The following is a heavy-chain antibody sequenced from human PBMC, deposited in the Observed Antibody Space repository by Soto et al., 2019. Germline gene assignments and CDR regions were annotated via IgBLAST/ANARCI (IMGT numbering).Heavy chain of an antibody. D-gene: IGHD2-2*01. V-gene: IGHV1-69*13. CDR3: ARDLVTAIMGLGYYCGTHV. J-gene: IGHJ6*02. CDR2: IIPMFGSA. CDR1: GGNFSNYA. Sequence: SVKVSCKASGGNFSNYAINWVRQAPGQGLEWMEGIIPMFGSANYAQKFQGRITIAADESTTTAFLELSSLRSKDTAVYYCARDLVTAIMGLGYYCGTHVWGQGTTVTVSS.